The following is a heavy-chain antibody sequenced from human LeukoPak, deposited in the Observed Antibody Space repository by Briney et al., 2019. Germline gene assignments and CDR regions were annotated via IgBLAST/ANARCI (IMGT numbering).Heavy chain of an antibody. CDR3: TRGGYCSSTSCYVDNWFDP. V-gene: IGHV7-4-1*02. D-gene: IGHD2-2*01. CDR1: GYTFTSYA. J-gene: IGHJ5*02. Sequence: ASVKVSCKASGYTFTSYAMNWVRQAPGQGLEWMGWINTNTGNPTYAQGFTGRFVFSLDTSVSTAYLQISSLKAEDTAVYYCTRGGYCSSTSCYVDNWFDPWGQGTLVTVSS. CDR2: INTNTGNP.